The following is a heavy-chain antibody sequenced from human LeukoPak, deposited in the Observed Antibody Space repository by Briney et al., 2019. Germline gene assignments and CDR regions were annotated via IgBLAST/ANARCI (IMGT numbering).Heavy chain of an antibody. D-gene: IGHD6-13*01. V-gene: IGHV3-30*18. CDR3: AKDFVGSSWYFAY. CDR2: ISYDGSNK. J-gene: IGHJ4*02. CDR1: GFTFSSYG. Sequence: GRSLRLSCAASGFTFSSYGMHWVRQAPGKGLEWVAVISYDGSNKYYADSVKGRFTISRDNSKNTLYLQMNSLRAEDTAVYYCAKDFVGSSWYFAYWGQGTLVTVSS.